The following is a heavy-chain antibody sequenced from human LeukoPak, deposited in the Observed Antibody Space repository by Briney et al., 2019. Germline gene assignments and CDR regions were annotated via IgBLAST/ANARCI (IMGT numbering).Heavy chain of an antibody. D-gene: IGHD1-26*01. CDR1: GFTFCDYP. CDR3: ARDREPGIFDY. J-gene: IGHJ4*02. V-gene: IGHV3-53*01. Sequence: PGGSLRLSCTVSGFTFCDYPMSWVRQAPGKGLEWVSVIYSGGSTYYADSVKGRFTISRDNSKNTLYLQMNSLRAEDTAVYYCARDREPGIFDYWGQGTLVTVSS. CDR2: IYSGGST.